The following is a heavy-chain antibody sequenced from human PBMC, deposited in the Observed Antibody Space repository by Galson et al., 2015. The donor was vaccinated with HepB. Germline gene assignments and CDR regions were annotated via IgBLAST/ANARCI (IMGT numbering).Heavy chain of an antibody. CDR2: IKSKTDGETT. CDR3: TTDPDVERCSSTSCYTYYYYYMDV. V-gene: IGHV3-15*07. D-gene: IGHD2-2*02. J-gene: IGHJ6*03. Sequence: SLRLSCAASGFTFSNAWMNWVRQAPGKGLEWVGRIKSKTDGETTDYAAPVKGRFTISKDDSKNTLYLQMNSLKTEDTAVYYCTTDPDVERCSSTSCYTYYYYYMDVWGKGTTVTVSS. CDR1: GFTFSNAW.